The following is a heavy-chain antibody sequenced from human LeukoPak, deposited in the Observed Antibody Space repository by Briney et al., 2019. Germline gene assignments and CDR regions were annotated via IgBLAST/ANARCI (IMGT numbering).Heavy chain of an antibody. J-gene: IGHJ5*02. D-gene: IGHD5-12*01. CDR2: IYSGGST. V-gene: IGHV3-66*02. CDR3: ASFEGGSRLS. Sequence: PGGSLRLSCAASGLTVSSSYTSWVRQAPGKGLEWVPVIYSGGSTYYADSVKGRFTTSRDNSKNTLFLQMNSLRAEDTAVYYCASFEGGSRLSWGQGTLVTVSS. CDR1: GLTVSSSY.